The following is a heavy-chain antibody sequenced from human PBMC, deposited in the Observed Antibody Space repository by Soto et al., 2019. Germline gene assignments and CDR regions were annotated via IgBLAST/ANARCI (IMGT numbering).Heavy chain of an antibody. J-gene: IGHJ5*02. CDR2: ISNDGSST. Sequence: GGSLRLSCAASGFTFSSYSINWVLQAPGKGLMWVSRISNDGSSTTYADSVKGRFTISRDNARNTLYLQMNSLRVDDTAVYFCVRDQDSRGYSVFNLWGQGAQVTVSS. CDR1: GFTFSSYS. V-gene: IGHV3-74*01. CDR3: VRDQDSRGYSVFNL. D-gene: IGHD3-22*01.